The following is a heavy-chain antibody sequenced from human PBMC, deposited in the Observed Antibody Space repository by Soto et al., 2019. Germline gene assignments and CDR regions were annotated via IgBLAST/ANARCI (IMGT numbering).Heavy chain of an antibody. CDR1: GDSVSSNSAA. J-gene: IGHJ6*04. V-gene: IGHV6-1*01. D-gene: IGHD6-19*01. CDR2: TYYRSNWYN. Sequence: SPTLSLTCAISGDSVSSNSAAWNWIRQSPSRGLAWLGRTYYRSNWYNDYAVSVKSRITINPDTSKNQFSLQLNFVAAEDTAVYYCARDGWGGSGWYPDLLGYGMEVWGKGTAGAVAS. CDR3: ARDGWGGSGWYPDLLGYGMEV.